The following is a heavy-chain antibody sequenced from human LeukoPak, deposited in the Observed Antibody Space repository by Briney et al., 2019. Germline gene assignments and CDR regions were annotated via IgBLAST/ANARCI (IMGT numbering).Heavy chain of an antibody. V-gene: IGHV3-20*04. D-gene: IGHD5-18*01. CDR2: INWNGRIT. CDR1: GFTFSTYD. Sequence: PGGSLRLSCAASGFTFSTYDMHWVRQATGKGLEWVSGINWNGRITEYADSVKDRFTISRQNTKNSLYLYMNNLGGEDTALYFCARGSVQLWLRDTYYYMDVWGKGTTVTVSS. CDR3: ARGSVQLWLRDTYYYMDV. J-gene: IGHJ6*03.